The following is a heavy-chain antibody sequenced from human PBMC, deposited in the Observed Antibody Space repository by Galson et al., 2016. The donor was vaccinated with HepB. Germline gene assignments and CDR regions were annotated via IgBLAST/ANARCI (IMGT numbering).Heavy chain of an antibody. CDR3: ARDLFGGYGWFDP. V-gene: IGHV3-21*01. D-gene: IGHD5-12*01. Sequence: SLRPSCSASGFTFRSYSMNWVRQAPGEGLGGGSCIRMCSSYIFYADPVKGRFTISRDNAKNSLYLQMNSLRAEDTAVYYCARDLFGGYGWFDPWGQGTLVTVSS. CDR1: GFTFRSYS. J-gene: IGHJ5*02. CDR2: IRMCSSYI.